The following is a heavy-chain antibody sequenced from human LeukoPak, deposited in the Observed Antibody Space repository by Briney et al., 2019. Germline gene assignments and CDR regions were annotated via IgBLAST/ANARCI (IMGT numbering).Heavy chain of an antibody. D-gene: IGHD3-22*01. Sequence: PGGSLRLSCAASGFTFSSYSMNWVRQAPGKGLEWVSYISSSSSTIYYADSVKGRFTISRDNSKNTLYLQMNSLRAEDTAVYYCARPVSYDSSGYYPEYFQHWGQGTLVTVSS. CDR1: GFTFSSYS. J-gene: IGHJ1*01. CDR3: ARPVSYDSSGYYPEYFQH. V-gene: IGHV3-48*01. CDR2: ISSSSSTI.